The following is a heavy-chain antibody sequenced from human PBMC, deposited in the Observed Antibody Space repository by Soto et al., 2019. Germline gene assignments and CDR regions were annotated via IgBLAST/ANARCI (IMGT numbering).Heavy chain of an antibody. CDR2: INPSGGST. CDR1: GYTFTSYY. V-gene: IGHV1-46*01. CDR3: ASYYYDSSGYYFGYYGMDV. J-gene: IGHJ6*02. Sequence: QVQLVQSGAEVKKPGASVKVSCKASGYTFTSYYMHWVRQAPGQGLEWMGMINPSGGSTSYAQKFQGRVTMTRDTSTSTVYMELSSLRSEDTAVYYCASYYYDSSGYYFGYYGMDVWGQGTTVTVSS. D-gene: IGHD3-22*01.